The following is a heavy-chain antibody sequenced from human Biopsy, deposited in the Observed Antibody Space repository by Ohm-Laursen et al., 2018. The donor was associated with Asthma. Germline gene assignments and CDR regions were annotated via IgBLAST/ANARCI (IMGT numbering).Heavy chain of an antibody. CDR2: ISWDGGRT. Sequence: ETLSLTWAASGFTFDEYNMHWVRQVPGKGLEWVSLISWDGGRTYYGDSVKGRFTISRDNSKNSLYLQMNSLRTEDTALYYCAKDFWSGYSKEWTGSMDVWGQGTTVTVSS. J-gene: IGHJ6*02. D-gene: IGHD3-3*01. CDR3: AKDFWSGYSKEWTGSMDV. CDR1: GFTFDEYN. V-gene: IGHV3-43*01.